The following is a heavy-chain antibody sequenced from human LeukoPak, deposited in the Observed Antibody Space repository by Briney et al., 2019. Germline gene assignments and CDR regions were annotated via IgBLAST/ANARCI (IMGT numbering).Heavy chain of an antibody. V-gene: IGHV1-2*02. J-gene: IGHJ4*02. D-gene: IGHD1-26*01. Sequence: ASVKVSCKASGYSFTGYYMHWVRQAPGQGLEWMGWINPNSGGTNSAQKFQGRVTMTRDTSISTASMELTRLSSDATAVYYCARMTSDPSGSYDYWGQGTLVTVSS. CDR3: ARMTSDPSGSYDY. CDR1: GYSFTGYY. CDR2: INPNSGGT.